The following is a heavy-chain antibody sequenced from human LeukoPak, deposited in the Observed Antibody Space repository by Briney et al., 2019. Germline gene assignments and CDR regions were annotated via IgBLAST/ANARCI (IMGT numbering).Heavy chain of an antibody. D-gene: IGHD6-19*01. CDR3: ASSVAGLLVDY. V-gene: IGHV1-46*01. J-gene: IGHJ4*02. CDR2: INPSGGST. CDR1: GYTITSYY. Sequence: ASVKVSCKTSGYTITSYYMHWVRQAPGQGLEWMGIINPSGGSTSYAQKFQGRVTMTRDTSTSTVYMELSSLRSEDTAVYYCASSVAGLLVDYWGQGTLVTVSS.